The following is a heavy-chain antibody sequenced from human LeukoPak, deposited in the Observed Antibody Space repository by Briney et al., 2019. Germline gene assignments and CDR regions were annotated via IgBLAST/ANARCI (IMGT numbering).Heavy chain of an antibody. CDR3: ARGIVSSSSTYYYYYYMDV. D-gene: IGHD6-6*01. J-gene: IGHJ6*03. V-gene: IGHV3-11*01. CDR2: ISSSGSTI. Sequence: PGGSLRLSCAASGFTFSDYYMSWIRQAPGKGLEWVSYISSSGSTIYYADSVKGRFTISRDNAKNSLYLQMNSLRAEDTAVYYCARGIVSSSSTYYYYYYMDVWGKGTTVTVSS. CDR1: GFTFSDYY.